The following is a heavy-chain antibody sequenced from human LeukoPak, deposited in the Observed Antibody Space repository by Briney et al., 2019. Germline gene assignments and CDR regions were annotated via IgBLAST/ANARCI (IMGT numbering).Heavy chain of an antibody. D-gene: IGHD1-26*01. Sequence: GGSLRLSCAASGFTFSGYSMNWVRQAPGKGLEWVSYISSSSTIYYADSVKGRFTISRDNAKNSLYLQMNSLRAEDTAVYYCARDEWELPLDYWGQGTLVTVSS. CDR2: ISSSSTI. CDR3: ARDEWELPLDY. V-gene: IGHV3-48*01. CDR1: GFTFSGYS. J-gene: IGHJ4*02.